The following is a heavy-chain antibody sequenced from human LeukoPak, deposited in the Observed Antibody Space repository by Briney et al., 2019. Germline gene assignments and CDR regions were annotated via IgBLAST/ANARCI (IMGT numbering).Heavy chain of an antibody. V-gene: IGHV1-46*03. D-gene: IGHD6-19*01. CDR1: GYTFTSYY. CDR3: VRVLQDGYSSGWTFDY. CDR2: INPSGGST. J-gene: IGHJ4*02. Sequence: ASVKVSCKASGYTFTSYYMHWVRQAPGQGLEWMGIINPSGGSTSYAQKFQGRVTMTRDTSTSTVYMKLSSLRSEDTAVYYCVRVLQDGYSSGWTFDYWGQGTLVTVSS.